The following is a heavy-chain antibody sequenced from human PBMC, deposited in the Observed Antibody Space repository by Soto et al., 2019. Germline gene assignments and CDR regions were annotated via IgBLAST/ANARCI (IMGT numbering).Heavy chain of an antibody. D-gene: IGHD3-10*01. CDR3: ARDQDGSGSYPFYYYYGMDV. J-gene: IGHJ6*02. CDR2: ISYDGNNK. Sequence: GGSLRLSCAASGFTFSSYGMHWVRQAPGKGLEWVAVISYDGNNKYYADSVKGRFTISRDNSKNTLYLQMNSLRAEDTAMYYCARDQDGSGSYPFYYYYGMDVWGQGTTVTVSS. CDR1: GFTFSSYG. V-gene: IGHV3-30*03.